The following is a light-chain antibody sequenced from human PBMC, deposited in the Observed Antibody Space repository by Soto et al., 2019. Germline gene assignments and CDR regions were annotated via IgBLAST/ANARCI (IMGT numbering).Light chain of an antibody. V-gene: IGLV2-14*01. J-gene: IGLJ1*01. Sequence: QSALTQPASVSGSPGQSITISCTGTSSDVGAYNYVSWYQQHPGKVPKLMIYDVTNRPSVVSNRFSGSKSGSTASLTTTGLQAEDEADYYCSSYTRTSTYVFGAGTKVTVL. CDR1: SSDVGAYNY. CDR2: DVT. CDR3: SSYTRTSTYV.